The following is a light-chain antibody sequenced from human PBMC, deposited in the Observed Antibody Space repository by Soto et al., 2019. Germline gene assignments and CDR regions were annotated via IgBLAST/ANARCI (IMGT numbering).Light chain of an antibody. J-gene: IGKJ4*01. Sequence: EIVLTQSPGTLSLSPGERATLSCRASQPISSHNYLAWYQQKPGQAPRVLIYGASRRATGISDRFSGSGSGTDFTLTISRLEPKDFAVYYCQQYDNSPLTFGGGTKVEIK. V-gene: IGKV3-20*01. CDR2: GAS. CDR1: QPISSHNY. CDR3: QQYDNSPLT.